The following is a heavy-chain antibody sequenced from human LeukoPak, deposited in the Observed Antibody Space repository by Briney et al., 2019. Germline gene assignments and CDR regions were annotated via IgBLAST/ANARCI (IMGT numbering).Heavy chain of an antibody. Sequence: GGSLRLSCTASGFTFGDYDMSWFRQAPGKGLEWVGFIRSKAYGGTTEYAASVKGRFTISRDDSKSIAYLQMNSLKTEDTAVYYCTRDRVGATFDYWGQGTLVTVSS. D-gene: IGHD1-26*01. J-gene: IGHJ4*02. CDR1: GFTFGDYD. V-gene: IGHV3-49*03. CDR3: TRDRVGATFDY. CDR2: IRSKAYGGTT.